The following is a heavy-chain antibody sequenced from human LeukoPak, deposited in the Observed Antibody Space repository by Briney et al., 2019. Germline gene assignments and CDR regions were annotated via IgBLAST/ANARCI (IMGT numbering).Heavy chain of an antibody. Sequence: PSETLSLTCAVYGGSFSGYYWSWIRQPPGEGLEWIGEINHSGSTNYNPSLKSRVTISVDTSKNQFSLKLSSVTAADTAVYYCASQYSSSLYNWFDPWGQGTLVTVSS. V-gene: IGHV4-34*01. CDR2: INHSGST. J-gene: IGHJ5*02. D-gene: IGHD6-13*01. CDR3: ASQYSSSLYNWFDP. CDR1: GGSFSGYY.